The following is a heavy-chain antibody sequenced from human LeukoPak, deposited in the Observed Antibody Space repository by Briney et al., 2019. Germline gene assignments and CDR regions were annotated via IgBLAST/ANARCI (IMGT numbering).Heavy chain of an antibody. CDR2: ISWNSGSI. V-gene: IGHV3-9*01. D-gene: IGHD3-10*01. Sequence: GGSLRLSCAASGFTFDDYAMHWVRQAPGKGLEWVSGISWNSGSIGYADSVKGRFTISRDNAKNSLYLQMNSLRAEDTALYYCAKVGNYGSGSYYIDYWGQGTLVTVSS. J-gene: IGHJ4*02. CDR1: GFTFDDYA. CDR3: AKVGNYGSGSYYIDY.